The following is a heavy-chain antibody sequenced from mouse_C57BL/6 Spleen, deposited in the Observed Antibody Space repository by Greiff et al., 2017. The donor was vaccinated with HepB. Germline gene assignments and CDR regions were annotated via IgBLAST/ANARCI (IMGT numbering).Heavy chain of an antibody. CDR1: GFTFSDYG. CDR2: ISSGSSTI. Sequence: VQLQQSGGGLVKPGGSLKLSCAASGFTFSDYGMHWVRQAPEKGLEWVAYISSGSSTIYYADTVKGRFTISRDNAKNTLFLQMTSLRSEDTAMYYCAITGTAAYWGQGTLVTVSA. D-gene: IGHD4-1*01. V-gene: IGHV5-17*01. J-gene: IGHJ3*01. CDR3: AITGTAAY.